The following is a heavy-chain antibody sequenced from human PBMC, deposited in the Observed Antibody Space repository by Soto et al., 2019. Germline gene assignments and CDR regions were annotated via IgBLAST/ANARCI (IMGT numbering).Heavy chain of an antibody. D-gene: IGHD1-26*01. V-gene: IGHV1-8*01. CDR2: MNPNSGNT. CDR3: ARGPVGLTSYYFDY. CDR1: GYTFISYD. J-gene: IGHJ4*02. Sequence: QVQLVQSGAEVKKPGASVKVSCKASGYTFISYDINWVRQAPGQGLEWMGWMNPNSGNTGYAQKFQGRVTMTRNTSKSTAYMELSSLRSEDTAVYYCARGPVGLTSYYFDYWGQGTLVTVSS.